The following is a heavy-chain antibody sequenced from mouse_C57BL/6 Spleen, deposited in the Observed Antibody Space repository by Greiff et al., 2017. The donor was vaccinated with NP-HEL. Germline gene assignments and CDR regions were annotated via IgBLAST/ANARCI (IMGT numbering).Heavy chain of an antibody. Sequence: QVQLQQSGAELMKPGASVKLSCKATGYTFTGYWIEWVKQRPGHGLEWIGEILPGSGSTNYNEKFKGKATFTADTSSNTAHMQLSSLTTEDSAIYYCARKGLRRSYFDVWGTGTTVTVSS. D-gene: IGHD2-4*01. V-gene: IGHV1-9*01. J-gene: IGHJ1*03. CDR2: ILPGSGST. CDR1: GYTFTGYW. CDR3: ARKGLRRSYFDV.